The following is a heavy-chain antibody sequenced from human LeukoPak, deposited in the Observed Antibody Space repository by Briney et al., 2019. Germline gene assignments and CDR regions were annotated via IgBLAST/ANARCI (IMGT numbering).Heavy chain of an antibody. CDR2: ICSGGST. D-gene: IGHD4-11*01. CDR3: ARHDYSDAFDI. Sequence: GGSLRLSCAASGFTVSSNYMSWVRQAPGKGLEWVSVICSGGSTYYADSVKGRFTISRDNSKNTLYLQMNSLRAEDTAVYYCARHDYSDAFDIWGQGTMVTVSS. J-gene: IGHJ3*02. CDR1: GFTVSSNY. V-gene: IGHV3-66*04.